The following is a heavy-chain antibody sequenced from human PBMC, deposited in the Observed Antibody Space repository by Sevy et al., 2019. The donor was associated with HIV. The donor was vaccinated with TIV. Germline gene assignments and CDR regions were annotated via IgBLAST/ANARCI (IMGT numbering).Heavy chain of an antibody. J-gene: IGHJ4*02. CDR2: ISGYSGNI. CDR1: GYSFSNYG. V-gene: IGHV1-18*01. CDR3: ARGNPPGGF. Sequence: ASVKVSCKASGYSFSNYGITWVRQAPGQGLEWMGWISGYSGNIRYSQKVQGRVTMTSDTSTTTAYMELTSLESDDTATYYCARGNPPGGFWGQGTLVIVSS. D-gene: IGHD3-10*01.